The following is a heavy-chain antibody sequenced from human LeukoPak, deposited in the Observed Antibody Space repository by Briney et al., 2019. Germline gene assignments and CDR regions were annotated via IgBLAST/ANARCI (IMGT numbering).Heavy chain of an antibody. V-gene: IGHV3-7*01. J-gene: IGHJ4*02. Sequence: GGSLRLSCAASGFTFSSYWMSWVRQAPGKGLEWVATIKQDGSEKYYVDSVEGRFTISRDNAKNSLYLRMNSLRVDDTAVYYCARAVDVVATTFECWGQGTLVTVSS. CDR3: ARAVDVVATTFEC. CDR1: GFTFSSYW. CDR2: IKQDGSEK. D-gene: IGHD5-12*01.